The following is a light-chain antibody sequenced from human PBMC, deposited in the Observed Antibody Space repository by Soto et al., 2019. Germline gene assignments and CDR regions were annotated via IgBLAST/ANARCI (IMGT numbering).Light chain of an antibody. Sequence: EIVLTQSPGTLSLSPGERATLSCRASQSVSSSYLAWYQQKPGQGPRLLIYGASSRATGVPDRFSGSGSGTEFTLTISRLEPEDFALYYCQQYTNSPLYTFGQGTKLEIK. J-gene: IGKJ2*01. CDR1: QSVSSSY. CDR2: GAS. V-gene: IGKV3-20*01. CDR3: QQYTNSPLYT.